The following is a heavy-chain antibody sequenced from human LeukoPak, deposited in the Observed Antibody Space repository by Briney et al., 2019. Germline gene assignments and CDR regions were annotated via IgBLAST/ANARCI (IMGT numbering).Heavy chain of an antibody. Sequence: GESLKISCKGSGYSFTSYWIGWVRQLPGKGLEWMGIIYPGDSDTRYSPSFQGQVTISADKSISTAYLQWSSLKASDTAMYYCARHAEPLYYDFWSGYHDYWGQGTLVTVSS. CDR3: ARHAEPLYYDFWSGYHDY. V-gene: IGHV5-51*01. J-gene: IGHJ4*02. CDR2: IYPGDSDT. D-gene: IGHD3-3*01. CDR1: GYSFTSYW.